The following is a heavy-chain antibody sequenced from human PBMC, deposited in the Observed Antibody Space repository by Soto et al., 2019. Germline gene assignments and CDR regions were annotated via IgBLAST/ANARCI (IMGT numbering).Heavy chain of an antibody. CDR2: ISSNSGSI. D-gene: IGHD2-8*01. J-gene: IGHJ6*02. CDR3: VKSQVPYCTNGVCRYYYAMGV. CDR1: GFTFHDYA. V-gene: IGHV3-9*01. Sequence: EVQLVESGGGLVQPGRSLRLSCAASGFTFHDYAMHWVRQAPGKGLEWVSAISSNSGSIGYADSVKGRFTISRDNGKNSLYLQMNSLRAEDTAVYYCVKSQVPYCTNGVCRYYYAMGVWGQGTTVTVSS.